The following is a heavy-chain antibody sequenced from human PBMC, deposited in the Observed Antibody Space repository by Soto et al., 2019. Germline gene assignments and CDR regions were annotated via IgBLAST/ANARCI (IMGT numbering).Heavy chain of an antibody. D-gene: IGHD3-22*01. J-gene: IGHJ2*01. V-gene: IGHV4-4*02. CDR2: IYHTGST. CDR3: ARTASISTVIVVITPYWHFDL. Sequence: QVQLQESGPGLVKPSGTLSLTCAVSGGSISSSNWWSWVRQTPEKGLEWIGEIYHTGSTNYNPSLEGRVIMSVDTSRNQFSLNLNSVTAADTAIYYCARTASISTVIVVITPYWHFDLWGRGTLVTVSS. CDR1: GGSISSSNW.